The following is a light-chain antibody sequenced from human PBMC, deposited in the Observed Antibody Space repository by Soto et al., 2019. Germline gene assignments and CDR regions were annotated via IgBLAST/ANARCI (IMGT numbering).Light chain of an antibody. Sequence: EIVLTQSPGTLSLSPGERATLSCRAGQSISSTYLTWYHQLPCHAPSLLIYDASRMATGTPDRFSGSVSGTAFSLTTSRRDPEDFAVYYCQHYDTARWTF. CDR3: QHYDTARWT. CDR1: QSISSTY. J-gene: IGKJ1*01. CDR2: DAS. V-gene: IGKV3-20*01.